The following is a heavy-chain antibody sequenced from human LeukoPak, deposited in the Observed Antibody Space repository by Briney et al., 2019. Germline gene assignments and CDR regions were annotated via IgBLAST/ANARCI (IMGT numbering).Heavy chain of an antibody. Sequence: SGTLSLTCAVSGYSISSNNCWAWIRQPPGKGLEWIGYIYYSGSTYYNPYNPSLTSRVTMSVDTSKNQFSLKLSSVTAADTAVYYCARQRDSSGYPNWFDPWGQGTLVTVSS. J-gene: IGHJ5*02. CDR1: GYSISSNNC. V-gene: IGHV4-28*01. D-gene: IGHD3-22*01. CDR2: IYYSGST. CDR3: ARQRDSSGYPNWFDP.